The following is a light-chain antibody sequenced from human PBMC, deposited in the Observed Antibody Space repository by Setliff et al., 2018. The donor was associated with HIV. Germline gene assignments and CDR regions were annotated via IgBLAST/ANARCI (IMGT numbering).Light chain of an antibody. CDR3: CSYAGSYTSLYV. J-gene: IGLJ1*01. V-gene: IGLV2-11*01. CDR1: SSDVGGYNY. CDR2: DVT. Sequence: LTQPRSVSGSPGQSVAISCTGTSSDVGGYNYVSWYQHLPGKAPKLMIYDVTKRPSGVPDRFSGSKSGNTASLTISGLQSEDEADYYCCSYAGSYTSLYVFGTGTKVTVL.